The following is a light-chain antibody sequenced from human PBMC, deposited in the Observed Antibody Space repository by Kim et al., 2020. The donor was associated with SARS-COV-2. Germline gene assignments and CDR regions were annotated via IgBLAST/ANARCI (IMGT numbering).Light chain of an antibody. CDR2: AAS. CDR1: QGISTY. V-gene: IGKV1-8*01. Sequence: AIRMTQSPSSFPASTGDRVTITCRASQGISTYLVWYQQKPGKAPKLLINAASTLQSGVPSRFSGSGSGTDFTLTISCLQSEDFATYYCQQYYSYPLTFGGGTKVDIK. CDR3: QQYYSYPLT. J-gene: IGKJ4*01.